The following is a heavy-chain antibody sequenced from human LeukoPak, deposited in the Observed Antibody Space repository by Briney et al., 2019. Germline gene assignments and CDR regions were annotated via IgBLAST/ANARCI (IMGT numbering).Heavy chain of an antibody. CDR3: ARDQAAITTPLAWSFAL. V-gene: IGHV1-46*01. D-gene: IGHD1-14*01. CDR2: FNPAGGRT. CDR1: ANTFTDFY. J-gene: IGHJ2*01. Sequence: ASVKHSCKASANTFTDFYMHWVRQAPGQGLEWMGIFNPAGGRTSFAQKFQGRVTITRDTSTNTLYMELSNLRSEDTAVYYCARDQAAITTPLAWSFALWGRGTLVTVSS.